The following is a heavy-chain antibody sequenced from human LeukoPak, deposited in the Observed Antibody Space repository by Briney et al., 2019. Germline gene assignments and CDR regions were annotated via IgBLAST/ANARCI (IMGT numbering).Heavy chain of an antibody. CDR1: GFTFSNYA. CDR3: AKRGSYDILTGYPSTFEY. V-gene: IGHV3-23*01. CDR2: ISGGVGST. D-gene: IGHD3-9*01. Sequence: GGSPRLSCAASGFTFSNYAMSWVRQAPGKGLEWVSAISGGVGSTHYADPVKGRFIISRDNSKNTVYLQMTSLRAEDTAVYYCAKRGSYDILTGYPSTFEYWGQGTLVTVSS. J-gene: IGHJ4*02.